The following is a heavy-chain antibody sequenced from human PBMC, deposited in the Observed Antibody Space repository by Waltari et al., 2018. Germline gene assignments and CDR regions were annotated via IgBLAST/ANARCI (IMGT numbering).Heavy chain of an antibody. J-gene: IGHJ3*02. CDR1: GFSFSTYE. V-gene: IGHV3-48*03. CDR3: AREYTSSSGDAFDI. CDR2: ITGSGRTI. D-gene: IGHD6-6*01. Sequence: EVQVVESGGGLVQPGGSLRLSCVASGFSFSTYEMHWVRQAPGKGLEWVAYITGSGRTIYYADSVKGRFTISRDSAKNSLYLQMNSLTVEDTAVYYCAREYTSSSGDAFDIWGQGTMVIVSS.